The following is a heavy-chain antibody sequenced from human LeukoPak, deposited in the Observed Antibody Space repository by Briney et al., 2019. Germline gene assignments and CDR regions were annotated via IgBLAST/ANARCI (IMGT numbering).Heavy chain of an antibody. CDR1: GYTFTSYD. D-gene: IGHD5-12*01. J-gene: IGHJ4*02. CDR2: MNPNSGNT. CDR3: ARGHFDSGYVVDY. V-gene: IGHV1-8*03. Sequence: ASVKVTCKASGYTFTSYDIDWVRQATGQGLEWMGWMNPNSGNTGYAQKFQGRVTITRNTSISTAYMELSSLRSEDTAVYYCARGHFDSGYVVDYCGQGTLVTVSS.